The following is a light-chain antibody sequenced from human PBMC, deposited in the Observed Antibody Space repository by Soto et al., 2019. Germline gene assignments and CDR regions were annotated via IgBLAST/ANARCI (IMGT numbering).Light chain of an antibody. Sequence: IVLTQSPGTLSLSPGERVTLYCRASQSVTTRLAWYQHKPGQAPTLLMSGASNRASGVPVRFSGSGSGTDFTLTITRLEPEDFAVYYCQQYGSSPLTFGQGTKVDIK. J-gene: IGKJ1*01. CDR1: QSVTTR. CDR3: QQYGSSPLT. V-gene: IGKV3-20*01. CDR2: GAS.